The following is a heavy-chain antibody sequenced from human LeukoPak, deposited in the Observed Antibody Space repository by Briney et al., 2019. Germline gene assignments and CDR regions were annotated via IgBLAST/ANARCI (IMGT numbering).Heavy chain of an antibody. CDR2: IYTSRST. J-gene: IGHJ3*02. CDR1: GGSISSYY. CDR3: AIVGLAAAGTYAFDI. V-gene: IGHV4-4*07. Sequence: PSETLSLTCTVSGGSISSYYWSWIRQPAGKGLQWIGRIYTSRSTNYNPSLKSRVTMSVDTSKNQFSLKLSSVTAADTAVYYCAIVGLAAAGTYAFDIWGQGTMVTVSS. D-gene: IGHD6-13*01.